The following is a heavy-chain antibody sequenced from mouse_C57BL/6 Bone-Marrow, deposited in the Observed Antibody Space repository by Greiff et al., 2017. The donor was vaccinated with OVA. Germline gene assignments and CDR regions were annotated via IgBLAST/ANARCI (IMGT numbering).Heavy chain of an antibody. J-gene: IGHJ2*01. CDR3: TRSYSNYGDFDY. Sequence: QVQLQQSGAELVRPGASVTLSCKASGYTFTDYEMHWVKQTPVPGLEWLGAIDPETGGTAYNQKFKGKAIMTADKSSSTAYMELRSLTSEDSAVYYCTRSYSNYGDFDYWGQGTTLTVSS. D-gene: IGHD2-5*01. CDR2: IDPETGGT. CDR1: GYTFTDYE. V-gene: IGHV1-15*01.